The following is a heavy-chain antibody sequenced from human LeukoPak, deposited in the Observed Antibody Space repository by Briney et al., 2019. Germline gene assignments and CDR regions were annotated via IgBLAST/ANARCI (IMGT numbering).Heavy chain of an antibody. CDR2: ISGSGGST. CDR1: GFTFSSYA. V-gene: IGHV3-23*01. D-gene: IGHD4-17*01. J-gene: IGHJ4*02. CDR3: AKTPRATVTTNY. Sequence: PGGSLRLSCAASGFTFSSYAMSRVRQAPGKGLEGVSAISGSGGSTYYADSVKGRFTISRDNSKNTLYLQMNSLRVEDTAVYYCAKTPRATVTTNYWGQGTLVTVSS.